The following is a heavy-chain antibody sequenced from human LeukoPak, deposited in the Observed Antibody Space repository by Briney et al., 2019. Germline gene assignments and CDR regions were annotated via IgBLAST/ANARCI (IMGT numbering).Heavy chain of an antibody. V-gene: IGHV3-7*05. CDR3: ARADGDYVFDY. J-gene: IGHJ4*02. Sequence: GGSLRLSCAGSGFTFSNYWMSWVRPAPGKGREWVANIKQDGSEKYCVDSVKGRFTISRDNAKNSLFLQMNSLRAEDTAVYYCARADGDYVFDYWGQGTLVTVSS. CDR2: IKQDGSEK. CDR1: GFTFSNYW. D-gene: IGHD4-17*01.